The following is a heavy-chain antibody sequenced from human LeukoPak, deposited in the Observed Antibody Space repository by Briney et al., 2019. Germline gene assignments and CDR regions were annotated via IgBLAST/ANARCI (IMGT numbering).Heavy chain of an antibody. Sequence: QTGGSLRLSCTASGFPFSGYYISWVRQAPGTGLEWLANIKGDGSVQDYVDSVKGRSTISRDNAKNSLYLQMNNLRVDDTAVYYCVGQLLRAVWGKGTTVTVSS. CDR3: VGQLLRAV. CDR2: IKGDGSVQ. CDR1: GFPFSGYY. V-gene: IGHV3-7*01. J-gene: IGHJ6*03. D-gene: IGHD2-2*01.